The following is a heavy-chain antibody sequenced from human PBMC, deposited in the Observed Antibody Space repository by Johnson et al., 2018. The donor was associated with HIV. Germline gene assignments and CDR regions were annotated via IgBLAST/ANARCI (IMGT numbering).Heavy chain of an antibody. CDR3: AKDGDDGDEADGTKGAFDI. Sequence: VQLVESGGGLIRPGGSLRLSCAASGFTFSSYGMHWVRQAPGKGLEWVAFIRYDGSNKYYADSVKARFTISRDDARNTLYLQMNSLRVEDTALYYCAKDGDDGDEADGTKGAFDIWGQGTMVTVSS. V-gene: IGHV3-30*02. CDR1: GFTFSSYG. CDR2: IRYDGSNK. J-gene: IGHJ3*02. D-gene: IGHD2-2*01.